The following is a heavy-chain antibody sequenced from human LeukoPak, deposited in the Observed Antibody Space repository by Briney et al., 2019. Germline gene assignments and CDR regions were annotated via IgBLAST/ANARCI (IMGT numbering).Heavy chain of an antibody. CDR2: ISGSGGST. J-gene: IGHJ4*02. CDR3: AKYPNYSGGSHFDY. Sequence: GGSLSLSCAASGFTFSSYAMSWVRQAPGKGLEWVSAISGSGGSTYYADSVKGRFTISRDNSKNTLYLQMNSLRAEDTAVYYCAKYPNYSGGSHFDYWGQGTLVTVSS. V-gene: IGHV3-23*01. D-gene: IGHD2-15*01. CDR1: GFTFSSYA.